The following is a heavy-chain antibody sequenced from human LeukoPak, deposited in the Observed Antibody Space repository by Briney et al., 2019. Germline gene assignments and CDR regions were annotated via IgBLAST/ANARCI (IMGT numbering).Heavy chain of an antibody. CDR3: ASGTHNTAIPPRYYFDY. V-gene: IGHV4-39*01. D-gene: IGHD5-18*01. CDR2: IYYSGST. CDR1: GGSISSSSYY. Sequence: PSETLSLTCTVSGGSISSSSYYWGWIRQPPGKGLEWIGSIYYSGSTYYNPSLKSRVTISVDTSKNQFSLKLSSVTAADTAVYYCASGTHNTAIPPRYYFDYWGQGTLVTVSS. J-gene: IGHJ4*02.